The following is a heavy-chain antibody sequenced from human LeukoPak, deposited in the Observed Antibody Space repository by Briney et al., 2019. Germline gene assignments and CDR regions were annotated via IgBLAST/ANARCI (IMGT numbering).Heavy chain of an antibody. CDR2: ISGSGGRT. D-gene: IGHD6-19*01. V-gene: IGHV3-23*01. CDR1: GFTFSSYA. J-gene: IGHJ4*02. CDR3: AKDHGSSSVWMFDY. Sequence: PGGSLRLSCAASGFTFSSYAMSWVRQAPGKGLEWVSAISGSGGRTQYADSVKGRFTISRDNSENTLYLQMSSLRAEDTAVYYCAKDHGSSSVWMFDYWGEGTLVTVSS.